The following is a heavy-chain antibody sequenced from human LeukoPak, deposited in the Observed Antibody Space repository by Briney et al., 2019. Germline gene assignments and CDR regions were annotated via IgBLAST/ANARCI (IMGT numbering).Heavy chain of an antibody. V-gene: IGHV4-39*07. CDR3: ARGGSVHRIQLSFDY. Sequence: SETLSLTCTVSGGSISSSSYYWGWIRQPPGKGLEWIGSIYYSGSTYYNPSLKSRVTISVDTSKNQFSLKLSSVTAADTAVYYCARGGSVHRIQLSFDYWGQGTLVPVSS. D-gene: IGHD1-1*01. CDR1: GGSISSSSYY. CDR2: IYYSGST. J-gene: IGHJ4*02.